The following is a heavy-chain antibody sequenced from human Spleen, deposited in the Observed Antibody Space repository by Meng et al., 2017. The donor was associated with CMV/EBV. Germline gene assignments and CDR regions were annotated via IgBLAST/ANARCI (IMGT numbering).Heavy chain of an antibody. CDR3: ARASDSYGDSSLDY. CDR2: ISGYNGDA. D-gene: IGHD4-17*01. Sequence: KTSGYSFSNSGINWVRQAPGQGLEWMGRISGYNGDANYAQKFQGRVTMTADTSTSTAYMELRRLRPDDTAVYYCARASDSYGDSSLDYWGQGTLVTVSS. J-gene: IGHJ4*02. CDR1: GYSFSNSG. V-gene: IGHV1-18*01.